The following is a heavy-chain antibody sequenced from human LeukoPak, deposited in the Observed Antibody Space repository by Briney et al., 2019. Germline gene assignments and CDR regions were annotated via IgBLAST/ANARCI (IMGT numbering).Heavy chain of an antibody. CDR3: ARDGGGSGSYLYGLDY. Sequence: PSQTLSLTCTVSGGSISSGGYYWSWIRQHRGKGLEWIGYIYYSGSTYYNPSLKSRVTISVDTSKNQFSLKLSSVTAADTAVYYCARDGGGSGSYLYGLDYWGQGTLVTVSS. CDR2: IYYSGST. J-gene: IGHJ4*02. CDR1: GGSISSGGYY. D-gene: IGHD3-10*01. V-gene: IGHV4-31*03.